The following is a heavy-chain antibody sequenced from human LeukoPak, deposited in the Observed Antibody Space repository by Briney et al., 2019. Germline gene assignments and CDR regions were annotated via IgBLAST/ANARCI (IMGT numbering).Heavy chain of an antibody. CDR1: GFTFSNYW. CDR3: AKYLTARGPPYALDV. Sequence: GGSLRLSCTATGFTFSNYWMSWVRQTPEKGLEWVANIKQDGSETVYVDSVKGRFTISRDNSKNTLYLQMNSLRAEDTAVYYCAKYLTARGPPYALDVWGQGTTVTVSS. J-gene: IGHJ6*02. V-gene: IGHV3-7*05. D-gene: IGHD1-14*01. CDR2: IKQDGSET.